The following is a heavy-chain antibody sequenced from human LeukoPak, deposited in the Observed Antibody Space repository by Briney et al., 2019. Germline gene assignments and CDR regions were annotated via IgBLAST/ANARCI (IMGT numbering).Heavy chain of an antibody. Sequence: GGSLRLSCAASGFTFSSYGMHWVRQAPGKGLEWVAFIRYDGSNKYYADSVKGRFTISRDNSKNTLYLQMNSLRAEDTAVYYCAKDLMHQRAYYYYYMDVWGKGTTVTASS. D-gene: IGHD1-1*01. J-gene: IGHJ6*03. CDR1: GFTFSSYG. CDR2: IRYDGSNK. CDR3: AKDLMHQRAYYYYYMDV. V-gene: IGHV3-30*02.